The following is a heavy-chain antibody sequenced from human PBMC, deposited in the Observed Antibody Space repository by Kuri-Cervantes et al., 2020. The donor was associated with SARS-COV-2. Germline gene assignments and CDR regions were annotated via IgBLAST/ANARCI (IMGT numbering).Heavy chain of an antibody. CDR1: GGSVSSGSYY. D-gene: IGHD5-24*01. J-gene: IGHJ3*02. V-gene: IGHV4-61*01. CDR3: ARDLGSGRWLQSPNAFDI. Sequence: SETLSLTCTVSGGSVSSGSYYWSWIRQPPGKGLEWIGYIYYSGSTNYNPSLKGRVTISVDTSKNQFSLKLSSVTAADTAVYYCARDLGSGRWLQSPNAFDIWGQGTMVTVSS. CDR2: IYYSGST.